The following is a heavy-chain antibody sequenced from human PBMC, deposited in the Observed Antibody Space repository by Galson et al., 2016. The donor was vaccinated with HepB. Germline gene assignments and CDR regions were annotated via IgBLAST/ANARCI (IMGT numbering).Heavy chain of an antibody. D-gene: IGHD3-22*01. CDR3: ARKQLRGTMTYVFDV. V-gene: IGHV2-70*17. Sequence: PALVKPTQTLTLTCTLSGFSVRTRGLSLNWIPQPPGKALDWLARIDWDEDKFYSTSLGTRRTISKDSSKNQVVHTMTNMDPVDTATYYCARKQLRGTMTYVFDVWGQGTRVTVSS. J-gene: IGHJ3*01. CDR2: IDWDEDK. CDR1: GFSVRTRGLS.